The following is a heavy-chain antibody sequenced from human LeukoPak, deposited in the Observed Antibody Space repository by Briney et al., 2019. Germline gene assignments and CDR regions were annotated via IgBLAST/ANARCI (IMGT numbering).Heavy chain of an antibody. CDR1: GYTFTSYG. CDR3: ARDTEYYDFWSGVDY. CDR2: ISAYNGNT. V-gene: IGHV1-18*01. J-gene: IGHJ4*02. D-gene: IGHD3-3*01. Sequence: DSVKVSCKASGYTFTSYGISWVRQAPGQGLEWMGWISAYNGNTNYAQKLQGRVTMTTDTSTSTAYMELRSLRSDDTAVYYCARDTEYYDFWSGVDYWGQGTLVTVSS.